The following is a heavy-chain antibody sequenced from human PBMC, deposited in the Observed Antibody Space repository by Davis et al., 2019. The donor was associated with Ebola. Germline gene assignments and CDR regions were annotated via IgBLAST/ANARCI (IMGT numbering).Heavy chain of an antibody. CDR2: ISSSSSYI. CDR1: GFTFSSYS. J-gene: IGHJ3*02. CDR3: ARRVRGVITDAFDI. V-gene: IGHV3-21*04. D-gene: IGHD3-10*01. Sequence: PGGSLRLSCAASGFTFSSYSMNWVRQAPGKGLEWVSSISSSSSYIYYADSVKGRFTISRDNAKNSLYLQMNSLRAEDTAVYYRARRVRGVITDAFDIWGQGTMVTVSS.